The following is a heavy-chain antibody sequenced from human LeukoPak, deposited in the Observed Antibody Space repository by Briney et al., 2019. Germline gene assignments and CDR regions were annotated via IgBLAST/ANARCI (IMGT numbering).Heavy chain of an antibody. J-gene: IGHJ4*02. Sequence: ASVKVSCKASGYTFTGYYMHWVRQAPGQGLEWMGRINPNSGGTDYAQKLQGRVTMTTDTSTSTAYMELRSLRSDDTAVYYCARTGYCSGGSCYWSASDYWGQGTLVTVSS. CDR1: GYTFTGYY. D-gene: IGHD2-15*01. CDR3: ARTGYCSGGSCYWSASDY. V-gene: IGHV1-2*06. CDR2: INPNSGGT.